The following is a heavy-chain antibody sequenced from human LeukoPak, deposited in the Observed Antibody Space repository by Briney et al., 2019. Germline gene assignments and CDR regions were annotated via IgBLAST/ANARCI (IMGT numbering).Heavy chain of an antibody. D-gene: IGHD4-17*01. Sequence: ASVKVSCKASGGTFTSYGISWVRQAPGQGLEWMGWISGYNGNTNYAQKLQGRVTMTTDTSTSTAYMELRSLRSDDTAVYYCARVGSGGYGAQPYYYYYMDVWGKGTTVTVSS. CDR2: ISGYNGNT. V-gene: IGHV1-18*01. CDR1: GGTFTSYG. CDR3: ARVGSGGYGAQPYYYYYMDV. J-gene: IGHJ6*03.